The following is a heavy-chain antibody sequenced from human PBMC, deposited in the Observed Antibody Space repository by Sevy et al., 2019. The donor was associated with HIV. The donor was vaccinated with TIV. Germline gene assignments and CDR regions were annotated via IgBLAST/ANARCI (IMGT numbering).Heavy chain of an antibody. CDR3: ARGKRVIIRGLIIAGGYYYFDN. V-gene: IGHV4-34*01. Sequence: SETLSLTCAVYGGSFSDYYWNWIRQPPGKGLEWIGEINHSGSTNYNPTLKSRVTISVDTSKNQFSLKLNSVTAAGTAVYYCARGKRVIIRGLIIAGGYYYFDNWGQGTLVTVSS. CDR1: GGSFSDYY. CDR2: INHSGST. J-gene: IGHJ4*02. D-gene: IGHD3-10*01.